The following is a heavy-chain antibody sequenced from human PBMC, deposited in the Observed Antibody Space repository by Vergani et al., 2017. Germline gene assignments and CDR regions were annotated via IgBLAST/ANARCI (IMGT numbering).Heavy chain of an antibody. Sequence: QVQLVQSGAEVKKPGASVKVSCKASGYTFTSYDINWVRQATGQGLEWMGWMNPNSGNTGYAQKFQGRVTMTRNTSISTAYMELSSLRSEDTAVYYCAKPGIAARPWLTPNYFDYWGQGTLVTVSS. CDR1: GYTFTSYD. D-gene: IGHD6-6*01. J-gene: IGHJ4*02. CDR2: MNPNSGNT. V-gene: IGHV1-8*01. CDR3: AKPGIAARPWLTPNYFDY.